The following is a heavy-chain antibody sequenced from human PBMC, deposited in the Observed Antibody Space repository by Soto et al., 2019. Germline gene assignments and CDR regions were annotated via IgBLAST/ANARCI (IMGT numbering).Heavy chain of an antibody. CDR3: ARDVLDYYDSSGYG. J-gene: IGHJ4*02. CDR2: IYSGGIT. Sequence: GGSLRFSCAASGFTVSSNYMSWVRQAPGKGLEWVSVIYSGGITYYADSVKGRFTISRDNSKNTLYLQMNSLRAEDTAVYYCARDVLDYYDSSGYGWGQGPMMTV. V-gene: IGHV3-53*01. CDR1: GFTVSSNY. D-gene: IGHD3-22*01.